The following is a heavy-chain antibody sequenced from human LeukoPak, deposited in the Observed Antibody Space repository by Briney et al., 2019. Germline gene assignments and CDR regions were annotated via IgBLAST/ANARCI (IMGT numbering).Heavy chain of an antibody. CDR3: ARIRVVTGRPFYYFDY. CDR2: IYPGDSDT. CDR1: GYGFTGYW. D-gene: IGHD2-21*02. V-gene: IGHV5-51*01. Sequence: GESLKISCKGSGYGFTGYWIGWVGQMPGKGLEWMGIIYPGDSDTRYSPSFQGQVTISADKSISTAYLQWSSLKASDTAMYYCARIRVVTGRPFYYFDYWGQGTLVTVSS. J-gene: IGHJ4*02.